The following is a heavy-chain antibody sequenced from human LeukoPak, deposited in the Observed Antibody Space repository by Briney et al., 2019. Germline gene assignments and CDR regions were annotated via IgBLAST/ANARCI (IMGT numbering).Heavy chain of an antibody. CDR1: GYTFTGYY. CDR2: INPNSGGT. V-gene: IGHV1-2*02. J-gene: IGHJ4*02. CDR3: ARSPDYGDPLGFDY. D-gene: IGHD4-17*01. Sequence: GASVKVSCKASGYTFTGYYMHWVRQAPGQGLEWMGWINPNSGGTNYAQKFQGRVNMTRDTSISTAYMELSRLRSDDTAVYYCARSPDYGDPLGFDYWGQGTLVTVSS.